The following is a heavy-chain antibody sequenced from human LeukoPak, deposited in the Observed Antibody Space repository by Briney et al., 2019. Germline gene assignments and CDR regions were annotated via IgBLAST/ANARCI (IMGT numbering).Heavy chain of an antibody. J-gene: IGHJ4*02. Sequence: SETLSLTRAVCCVSINNANWWSWVRQPPGKGLEWIAEVAHHGKTNYNPSLESRVTVSLDKSKSQFSLNLTSVTAADTAVYFCTRTNRDWVPSDYWGQGTLVTVSS. V-gene: IGHV4-4*02. D-gene: IGHD2-21*01. CDR2: VAHHGKT. CDR1: CVSINNANW. CDR3: TRTNRDWVPSDY.